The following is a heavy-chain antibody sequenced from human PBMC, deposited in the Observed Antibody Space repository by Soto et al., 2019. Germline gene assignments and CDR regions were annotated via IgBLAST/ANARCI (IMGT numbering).Heavy chain of an antibody. CDR3: ARDMAAMVPCYYYYGMDV. V-gene: IGHV1-18*04. D-gene: IGHD5-18*01. CDR2: ISAYNGNT. CDR1: GYTFTSYG. J-gene: IGHJ6*02. Sequence: ASVKVSCKASGYTFTSYGISWVRQAPGQGLEWMGWISAYNGNTNYAQKLQGRVTMTTDTSTSTAYMELRSLRSDDTAVYYCARDMAAMVPCYYYYGMDVWGQGTTVTVSS.